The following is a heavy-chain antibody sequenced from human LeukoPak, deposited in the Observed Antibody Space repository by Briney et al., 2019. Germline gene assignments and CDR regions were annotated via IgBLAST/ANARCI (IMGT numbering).Heavy chain of an antibody. Sequence: GGSLRLSCAASGFTSTNYAMNWVRQAPGKGLEWVANIKQDGSEKYYVDSVKGRFTISRDNAKNSLYLQMNSLRAEDTAVYYCARGFYGDYVRMDVWGQGTTVTVSS. D-gene: IGHD4-17*01. CDR2: IKQDGSEK. V-gene: IGHV3-7*01. J-gene: IGHJ6*02. CDR1: GFTSTNYA. CDR3: ARGFYGDYVRMDV.